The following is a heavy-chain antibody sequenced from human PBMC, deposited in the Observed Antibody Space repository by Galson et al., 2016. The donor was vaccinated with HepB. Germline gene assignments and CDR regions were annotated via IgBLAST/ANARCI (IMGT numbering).Heavy chain of an antibody. CDR3: ARALEYGSRNYYDYYCMDV. Sequence: QSGAEVKEPGESLRISCQGSGYRLTDYWITWVRQVPGKGLQWMGRIDPDDSYTNYSPSFQGHVTISVDKSINTAYLQWSTLKASDTAIYYCARALEYGSRNYYDYYCMDVWGPGTTVIGSS. V-gene: IGHV5-10-1*01. D-gene: IGHD4-17*01. CDR2: IDPDDSYT. J-gene: IGHJ6*02. CDR1: GYRLTDYW.